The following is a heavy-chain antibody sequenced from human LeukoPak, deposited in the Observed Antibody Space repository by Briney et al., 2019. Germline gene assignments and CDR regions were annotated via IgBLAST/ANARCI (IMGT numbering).Heavy chain of an antibody. CDR1: GYTFTSYN. Sequence: AAVKVTRKASGYTFTSYNMHRVRQPPGQGLEWMGIINPSGASTNYAQKFRGRVNMTKDTSTNTVYMELGSLRSKDTAVYYCARVAAAGFADDKFDPWGQGTLVTVSS. D-gene: IGHD6-13*01. V-gene: IGHV1-46*01. CDR2: INPSGAST. CDR3: ARVAAAGFADDKFDP. J-gene: IGHJ5*02.